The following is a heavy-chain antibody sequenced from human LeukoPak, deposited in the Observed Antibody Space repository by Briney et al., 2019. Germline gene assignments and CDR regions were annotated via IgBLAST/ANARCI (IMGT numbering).Heavy chain of an antibody. D-gene: IGHD3-3*01. J-gene: IGHJ4*02. CDR2: INDSGGST. CDR3: AKREYNFWSGYFF. Sequence: PGGSLRLSCAASGFTVSNNYMSWVRQAPGKGLEWVSSINDSGGSTYYADSVKGRFTISRDNSKNTLYLQMNSLRAEDTAVYYCAKREYNFWSGYFFWGQGTLVTVSS. CDR1: GFTVSNNY. V-gene: IGHV3-23*01.